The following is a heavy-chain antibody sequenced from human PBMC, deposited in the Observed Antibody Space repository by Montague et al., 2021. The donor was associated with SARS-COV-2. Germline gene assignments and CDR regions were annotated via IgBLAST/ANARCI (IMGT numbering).Heavy chain of an antibody. V-gene: IGHV4-4*02. CDR1: LHCVSPGNR. J-gene: IGHJ4*02. CDR3: ARKGSGRSDLAY. D-gene: IGHD1-26*01. Sequence: SETLSLTCAGDLHCVSPGNRAPLVRAPALTPLTLVAHIHHTASTKYKPSLKSRVSMSVDKSWNQFPLRLTSVTAADTAIYYCARKGSGRSDLAYWGQGTLVTVSS. CDR2: IHHTAST.